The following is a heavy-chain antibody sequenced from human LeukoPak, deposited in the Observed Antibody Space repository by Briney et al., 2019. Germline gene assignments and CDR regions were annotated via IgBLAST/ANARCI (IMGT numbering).Heavy chain of an antibody. CDR1: GFTVRSNY. V-gene: IGHV3-21*01. CDR3: TRGYCSRTSCEDFDY. CDR2: ISASSSFI. D-gene: IGHD2-2*01. J-gene: IGHJ4*02. Sequence: PGGSLRLSCAASGFTVRSNYMSWVRQAPGKGLEWVSSISASSSFIYYADSLKGRFTTSRDNAKNSLYLQMNSLRAEDTAVFYCTRGYCSRTSCEDFDYWGQGTLVTVSS.